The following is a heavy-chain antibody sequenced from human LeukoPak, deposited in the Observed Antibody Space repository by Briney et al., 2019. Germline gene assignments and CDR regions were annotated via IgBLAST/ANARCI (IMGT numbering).Heavy chain of an antibody. CDR2: IFSNGGST. D-gene: IGHD3-10*01. CDR3: VKGNKKILIGFGEFSDGMDV. V-gene: IGHV3-64D*06. J-gene: IGHJ6*04. Sequence: PGGSLRLSCSASGFTFSSYAMHWVRQAPGKGLEYVSAIFSNGGSTYYADSVKGRFTISRDNSKNTLYLQMSSLRAEDTAVYYCVKGNKKILIGFGEFSDGMDVWGKGTTVTVS. CDR1: GFTFSSYA.